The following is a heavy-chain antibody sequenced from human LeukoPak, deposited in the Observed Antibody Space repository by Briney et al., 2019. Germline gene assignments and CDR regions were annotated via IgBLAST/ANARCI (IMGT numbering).Heavy chain of an antibody. V-gene: IGHV7-4-1*02. CDR1: GYTFTSYY. D-gene: IGHD3-10*01. Sequence: ASVKVSCKASGYTFTSYYMHWVRQAPGQGLEWMGWINTNTGNPTYAQGFTGRFVFSLDTSVSTAYLQISSLKAEDTAVYYCARDQGTRSHQLLWFGDNGYWGQGTLVAVSS. CDR3: ARDQGTRSHQLLWFGDNGY. CDR2: INTNTGNP. J-gene: IGHJ4*02.